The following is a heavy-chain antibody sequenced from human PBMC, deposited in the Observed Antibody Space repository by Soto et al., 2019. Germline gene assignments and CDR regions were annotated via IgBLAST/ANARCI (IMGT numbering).Heavy chain of an antibody. CDR3: AKDSAPGRELLAEPFDY. CDR2: ISWDGGST. J-gene: IGHJ4*02. Sequence: EVQLVESGGVVVQPGGSLRLSCAASGFTFDDYTMHWVRQAPGKGLEWVSLISWDGGSTYYADSVKGRFTISRDNSKNSLYLQMNSLRTEDTALYYCAKDSAPGRELLAEPFDYWGQGTLVTVSS. CDR1: GFTFDDYT. V-gene: IGHV3-43*01. D-gene: IGHD1-26*01.